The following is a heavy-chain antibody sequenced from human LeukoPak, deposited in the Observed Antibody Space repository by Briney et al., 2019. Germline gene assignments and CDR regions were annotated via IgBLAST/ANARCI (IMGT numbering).Heavy chain of an antibody. J-gene: IGHJ4*02. V-gene: IGHV3-33*01. CDR2: IYYHGNNK. CDR1: GFTFSNYG. CDR3: TRDPLYGALDS. Sequence: GGSLRLSCAASGFTFSNYGMHWVRQAPGKGLEWVAFIYYHGNNKNYADFVKGRFIISRDNAKKSLYLQMNSLRAEDTAVYYCTRDPLYGALDSWGQGTLVTVSS. D-gene: IGHD4-17*01.